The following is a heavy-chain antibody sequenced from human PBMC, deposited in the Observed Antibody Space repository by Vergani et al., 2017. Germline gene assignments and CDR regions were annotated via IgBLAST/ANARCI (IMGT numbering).Heavy chain of an antibody. CDR1: GFTFSSYA. CDR2: ISYDGSNK. CDR3: ARDPRRLYYYYYMDV. Sequence: QVQLVESGGGVVQPGRSLRLSCAASGFTFSSYAMHWVRQAPGKGLEWVAVISYDGSNKYYADSVKGRFTISRDNSKNTLYLQMNSLRAEDTAVYYYARDPRRLYYYYYMDVWGKGSTVTVSS. J-gene: IGHJ6*03. V-gene: IGHV3-30-3*01.